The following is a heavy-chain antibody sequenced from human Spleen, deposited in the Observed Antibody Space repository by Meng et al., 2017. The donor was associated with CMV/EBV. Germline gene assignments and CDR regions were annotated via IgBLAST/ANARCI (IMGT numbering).Heavy chain of an antibody. CDR3: ARDSSSISGH. V-gene: IGHV3-23*01. CDR2: ISGSGGST. D-gene: IGHD6-13*01. CDR1: GFTFSSYA. J-gene: IGHJ4*02. Sequence: GESLKISCAASGFTFSSYAMSWVRQAPGKGLEWVSAISGSGGSTYYADSVKGRFTISRDNAKNSLYLQMNSLRAEDTAVYYCARDSSSISGHWGQGTLVTVSS.